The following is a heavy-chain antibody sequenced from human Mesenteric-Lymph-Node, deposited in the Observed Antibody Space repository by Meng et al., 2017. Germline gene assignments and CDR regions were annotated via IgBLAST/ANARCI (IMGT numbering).Heavy chain of an antibody. CDR3: AKEKTSGAGLEFDY. CDR2: INGNGGGT. Sequence: GESLKISCAASGFTFSTYAMSWVRQTPGKGLDWVSTINGNGGGTFYLDSVTGRFTISRDNSKNTLYLQMNSLRAEDTAVYYCAKEKTSGAGLEFDYWGQGTLVTVSS. J-gene: IGHJ4*02. D-gene: IGHD3-10*01. CDR1: GFTFSTYA. V-gene: IGHV3-23*01.